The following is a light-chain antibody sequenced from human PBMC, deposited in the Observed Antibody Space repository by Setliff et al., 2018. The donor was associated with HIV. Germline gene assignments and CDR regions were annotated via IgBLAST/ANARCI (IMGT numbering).Light chain of an antibody. J-gene: IGLJ1*01. CDR3: CSYTSSLTYV. CDR1: SSDVGSYNF. V-gene: IGLV2-14*03. Sequence: QSALAQPASVSGSPGQSITISCSGTSSDVGSYNFVSWYQQHPGKAPQLIIYDVSQRPSGVSSRFSGSKSGNTASLTISGLQAEDQADYYCCSYTSSLTYVFGTGNKVTVL. CDR2: DVS.